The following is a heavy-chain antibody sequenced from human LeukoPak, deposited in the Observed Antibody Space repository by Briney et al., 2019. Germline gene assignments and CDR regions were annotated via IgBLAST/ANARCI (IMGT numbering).Heavy chain of an antibody. V-gene: IGHV1-46*01. CDR3: ARSTMVRGVMPFDY. D-gene: IGHD3-10*01. CDR1: GYTFTSYY. CDR2: INPSGGST. Sequence: ASVKVSCKASGYTFTSYYMHWVRQAPGQGLEWMGIINPSGGSTSYAQKFQGRVTITADKSTSTAYMELSSLRSEDTAVYYCARSTMVRGVMPFDYWGQGTLVTVSS. J-gene: IGHJ4*02.